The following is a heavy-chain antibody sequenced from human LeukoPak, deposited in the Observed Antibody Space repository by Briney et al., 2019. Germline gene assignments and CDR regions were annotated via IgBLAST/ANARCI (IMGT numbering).Heavy chain of an antibody. CDR1: GGSISSYY. D-gene: IGHD2-15*01. Sequence: SETLSLTCTVSGGSISSYYWGWIRQPPGKGLEWIGCIYYSGSTNYNPSLKSRVTISVDTSKNQFSLKLSSVTAADTAVYYCARDQKYCSGGSCYINYYYGMDVWGQGTTVTVSS. J-gene: IGHJ6*02. CDR3: ARDQKYCSGGSCYINYYYGMDV. CDR2: IYYSGST. V-gene: IGHV4-59*12.